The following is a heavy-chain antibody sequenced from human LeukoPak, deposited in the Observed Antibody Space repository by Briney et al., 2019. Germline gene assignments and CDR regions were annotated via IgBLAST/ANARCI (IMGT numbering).Heavy chain of an antibody. V-gene: IGHV3-23*01. CDR1: GFTFSDFG. CDR2: ISASGGST. Sequence: GGSLRLSCAASGFTFSDFGMSWVRQAPGMGLERVSVISASGGSTYYADSVKGRFTISRDNSKDTLYLQMNSLRAEDTAVYYCAELGITMIGGVWGKGTTVTISS. D-gene: IGHD3-10*02. CDR3: AELGITMIGGV. J-gene: IGHJ6*04.